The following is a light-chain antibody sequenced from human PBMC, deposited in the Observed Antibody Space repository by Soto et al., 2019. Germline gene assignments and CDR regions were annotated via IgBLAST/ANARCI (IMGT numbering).Light chain of an antibody. J-gene: IGLJ1*01. CDR1: SSNIGGNS. CDR2: DDN. CDR3: GSWDSSLSAYV. Sequence: QSVLTQPPSVPAAPGQKVTISCSGSSSNIGGNSVSWYQQLPGTAPKLLIYDDNKRPSGIPDRFSGSKSGTSATLGITGFQTGDEADYYCGSWDSSLSAYVFGPGTKV. V-gene: IGLV1-51*01.